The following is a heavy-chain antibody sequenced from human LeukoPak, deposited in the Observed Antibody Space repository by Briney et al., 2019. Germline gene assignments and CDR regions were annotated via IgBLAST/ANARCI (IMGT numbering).Heavy chain of an antibody. CDR1: GFTFSYYW. Sequence: GGSLRLSCAASGFTFSYYWMGWVRQAPGKGLEWVANIKQDGSEKYYVDSVKGRFTISRDNAKNSLYLQMNGMRAEDTAVYYCARDEHQFYHASSGRFDYWGQGILVTVSS. J-gene: IGHJ4*02. D-gene: IGHD3-22*01. CDR3: ARDEHQFYHASSGRFDY. V-gene: IGHV3-7*04. CDR2: IKQDGSEK.